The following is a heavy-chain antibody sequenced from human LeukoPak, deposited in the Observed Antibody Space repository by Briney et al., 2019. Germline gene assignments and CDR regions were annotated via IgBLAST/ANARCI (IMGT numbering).Heavy chain of an antibody. CDR3: AREVGRPTMIVVAYWFDP. J-gene: IGHJ5*02. V-gene: IGHV4-31*03. CDR1: GGSISSGGYY. D-gene: IGHD3-22*01. CDR2: IYYSGST. Sequence: TLSLTCPVSGGSISSGGYYWSWIRQHPGKGLEWIGYIYYSGSTYYNPSLKSRVTISVDTSKNQFSLKLSSVTAADTAVYYCAREVGRPTMIVVAYWFDPWGQGTLVTVSS.